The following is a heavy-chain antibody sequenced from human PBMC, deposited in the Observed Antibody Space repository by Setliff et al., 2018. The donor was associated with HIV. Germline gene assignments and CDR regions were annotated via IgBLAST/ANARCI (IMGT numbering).Heavy chain of an antibody. CDR3: ARVSRYYYDSGGYYRSYCFDY. CDR1: GYTFTSYD. Sequence: ASVKVSCKASGYTFTSYDINWVRQATGQGLEWMGWMNPNSGNTGYAQNFQGKVTMTRDTSISTAYMQVTRLTSDDTAVYSCARVSRYYYDSGGYYRSYCFDYWGQGTLVTVSS. V-gene: IGHV1-8*02. CDR2: MNPNSGNT. D-gene: IGHD3-22*01. J-gene: IGHJ4*02.